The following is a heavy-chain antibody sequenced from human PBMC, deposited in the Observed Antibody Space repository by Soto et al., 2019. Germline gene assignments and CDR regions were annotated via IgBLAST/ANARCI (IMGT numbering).Heavy chain of an antibody. CDR3: ARVSIAYPLGWYYGMDV. J-gene: IGHJ6*02. CDR1: GYTFTSYY. CDR2: INPSGGST. Sequence: ASVKVSCKASGYTFTSYYMHWVRQAPGQGLEWMGIINPSGGSTSYAQKFQGRVTMTRDTSTSTVYMELSSLRSEDTAVYYCARVSIAYPLGWYYGMDVWGQGTTVTVSS. D-gene: IGHD6-6*01. V-gene: IGHV1-46*01.